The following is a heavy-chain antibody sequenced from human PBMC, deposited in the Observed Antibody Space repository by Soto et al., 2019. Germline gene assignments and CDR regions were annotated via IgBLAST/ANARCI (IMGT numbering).Heavy chain of an antibody. CDR2: ISSSSSYI. J-gene: IGHJ6*02. CDR3: ARDLPYCSSTSCYSETFYYYGMDV. V-gene: IGHV3-21*01. Sequence: PGGSQRLSCAASGFTFSSYSMNWVRQAPGKGLEWVSSISSSSSYIYYADSVKGRFTISRDNAKNSLYLQMNSLRAEDTAVYYCARDLPYCSSTSCYSETFYYYGMDVWGQGTTVTVSS. CDR1: GFTFSSYS. D-gene: IGHD2-2*01.